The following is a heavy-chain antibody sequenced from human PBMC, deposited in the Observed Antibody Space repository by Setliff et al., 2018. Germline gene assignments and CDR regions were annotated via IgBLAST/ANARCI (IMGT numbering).Heavy chain of an antibody. Sequence: PGESLKISCKGSGYSFTSYWIGWVRQMPGKGLEWMGIIYPGDSDTRYSPSFQGQVTISADKSISTAYLQWSSLKASDTAMYYCARQIPQRGYYDFWNEPPNWFDPWGQGTLVTVSS. D-gene: IGHD3-3*01. CDR1: GYSFTSYW. CDR3: ARQIPQRGYYDFWNEPPNWFDP. CDR2: IYPGDSDT. J-gene: IGHJ5*02. V-gene: IGHV5-51*01.